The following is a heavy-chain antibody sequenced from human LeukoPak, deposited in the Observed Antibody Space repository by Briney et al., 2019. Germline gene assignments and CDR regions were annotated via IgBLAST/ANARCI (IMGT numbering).Heavy chain of an antibody. D-gene: IGHD3-10*01. Sequence: QPGGSLRLSCAASGFTFSSYGMHWVRQAPGKGLEWVAVISYDGSNKYYADSVKGRFTISRDNSKNTLYLQMNSLRAEDTAVYYCAKDAMVRGVMPEYWGQGTLVTVSS. CDR3: AKDAMVRGVMPEY. J-gene: IGHJ4*02. CDR2: ISYDGSNK. CDR1: GFTFSSYG. V-gene: IGHV3-30*18.